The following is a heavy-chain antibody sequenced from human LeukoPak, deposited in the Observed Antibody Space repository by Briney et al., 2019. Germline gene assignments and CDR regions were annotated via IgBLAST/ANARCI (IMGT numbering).Heavy chain of an antibody. J-gene: IGHJ5*02. CDR3: AKVPEYSTLNWYDP. CDR2: ISGSGGST. Sequence: PGGSLRLSCAASGFTFSSYAMSWVRQAPGKGLDWVSAISGSGGSTYYADSVKGRFTISRDNSKNTLYLQLNSLRAEDTAVYYCAKVPEYSTLNWYDPWGQGTLVTVSS. CDR1: GFTFSSYA. V-gene: IGHV3-23*01. D-gene: IGHD6-6*01.